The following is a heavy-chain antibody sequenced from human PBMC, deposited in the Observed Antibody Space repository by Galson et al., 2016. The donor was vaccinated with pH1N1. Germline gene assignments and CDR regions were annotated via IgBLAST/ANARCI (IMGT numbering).Heavy chain of an antibody. CDR1: GGSFSDYY. CDR3: ARVDFGGKLGD. Sequence: ETLSLTCTVYGGSFSDYYWSWLRQPPGKGLEWIGEVNPSGSTIYNPSLNSRVIISADTSRNQFSLKLTSVTAADTAVYFCARVDFGGKLGDWGQGTQVTVSS. CDR2: VNPSGST. V-gene: IGHV4-34*01. D-gene: IGHD3-10*01. J-gene: IGHJ4*02.